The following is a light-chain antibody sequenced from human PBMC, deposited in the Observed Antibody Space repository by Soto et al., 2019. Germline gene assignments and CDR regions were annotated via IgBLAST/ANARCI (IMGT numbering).Light chain of an antibody. CDR3: QHYNSYSEA. CDR2: GAS. Sequence: EIVLTQSPGTLSLSPGERATLSCRASQSVSSSLAWYQQKPGQAPRLLIYGASSRATGIPDRFSGSGSGPDFTLTISRLEPEDFATYYCQHYNSYSEAFGQGTKVELK. CDR1: QSVSSS. V-gene: IGKV3-20*01. J-gene: IGKJ1*01.